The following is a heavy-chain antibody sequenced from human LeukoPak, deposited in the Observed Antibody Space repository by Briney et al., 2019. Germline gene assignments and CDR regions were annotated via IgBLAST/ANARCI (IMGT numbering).Heavy chain of an antibody. V-gene: IGHV4-4*07. CDR3: ARAHSSSWYGDSHQDAFDI. Sequence: PSETLSLTCTVSGGSISSYYWSWIRQPAGKGLEWIGRTYTSGSINYNPSLKSRVTMSVDTSKNQFSLKLSSVTAADTAVYYCARAHSSSWYGDSHQDAFDIWGQGTMVTVSS. D-gene: IGHD6-13*01. CDR1: GGSISSYY. J-gene: IGHJ3*02. CDR2: TYTSGSI.